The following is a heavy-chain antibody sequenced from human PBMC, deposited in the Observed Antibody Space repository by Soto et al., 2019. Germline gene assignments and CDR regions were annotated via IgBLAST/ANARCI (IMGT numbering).Heavy chain of an antibody. CDR2: IHSDGSST. Sequence: GGSLRLSCAASGFTFSYYWMHWVRQAPGKGLVWVSRIHSDGSSTTYADFVKGRFIISRDNARNTVDLQMNSVRVEDTAVYYCARGDRGAFDLWGQGSVVTVSS. J-gene: IGHJ3*01. CDR1: GFTFSYYW. CDR3: ARGDRGAFDL. V-gene: IGHV3-74*01. D-gene: IGHD1-26*01.